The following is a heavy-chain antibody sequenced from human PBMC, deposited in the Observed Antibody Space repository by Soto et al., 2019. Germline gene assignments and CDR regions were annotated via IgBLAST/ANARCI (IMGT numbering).Heavy chain of an antibody. CDR1: GYTFTGYY. CDR2: INPNSGGT. CDR3: ARDRGEGVDWPYGMDV. V-gene: IGHV1-2*04. Sequence: GASVKVSCKASGYTFTGYYMHWVRQAPGQGLEWMGWINPNSGGTNYAQKFQGWVTMTRDTSISTAYMELSRLRSDDTAVYYCARDRGEGVDWPYGMDVWGQGTTVTVSS. J-gene: IGHJ6*02. D-gene: IGHD3-16*01.